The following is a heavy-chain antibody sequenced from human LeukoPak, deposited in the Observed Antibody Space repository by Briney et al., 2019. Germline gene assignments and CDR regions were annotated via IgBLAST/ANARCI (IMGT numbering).Heavy chain of an antibody. J-gene: IGHJ5*02. Sequence: SVKVSCKASGGTFSSYAISWVRQAPGQGLEWMGGIIPIFGTANYAQKFQGRVTITTDESTSTAYMELSSLRSEDTAVYYCAKTNNGYCSSTSCYINCFDPWGQGTLVTVSS. CDR2: IIPIFGTA. V-gene: IGHV1-69*05. D-gene: IGHD2-2*01. CDR3: AKTNNGYCSSTSCYINCFDP. CDR1: GGTFSSYA.